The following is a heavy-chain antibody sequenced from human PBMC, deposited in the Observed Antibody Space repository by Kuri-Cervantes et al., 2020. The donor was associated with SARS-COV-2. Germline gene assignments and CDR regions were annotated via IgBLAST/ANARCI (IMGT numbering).Heavy chain of an antibody. J-gene: IGHJ6*03. CDR3: AARDRREDIYYMDV. CDR1: GDTFTSYG. V-gene: IGHV1-18*01. D-gene: IGHD2-15*01. CDR2: ISAYNGNT. Sequence: ASVKVSCKASGDTFTSYGISWVRQAPGQGLEWMGWISAYNGNTNYAQKFQGRVTITADKSTSTAYMELSSLRSEDTAVYYCAARDRREDIYYMDVWGKGTTVTVSS.